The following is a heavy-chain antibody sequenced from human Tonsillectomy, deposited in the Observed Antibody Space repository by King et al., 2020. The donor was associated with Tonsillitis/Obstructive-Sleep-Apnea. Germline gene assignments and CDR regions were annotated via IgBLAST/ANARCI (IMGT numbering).Heavy chain of an antibody. CDR2: IWYDGSKK. V-gene: IGHV3-33*01. D-gene: IGHD2-2*01. CDR1: GFTFNTYG. J-gene: IGHJ4*02. Sequence: VQLVESGGGVVQPGRSLSLSCAASGFTFNTYGMHWVRQAPGKGLEWVALIWYDGSKKYYGGSVKGRFTISRDNSKSTLYLQMNSLRAEDTAVYYCARDKSRDYFDYWGQGTLVTVSS. CDR3: ARDKSRDYFDY.